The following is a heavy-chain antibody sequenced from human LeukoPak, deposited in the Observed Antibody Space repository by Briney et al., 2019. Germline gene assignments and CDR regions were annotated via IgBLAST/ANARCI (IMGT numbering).Heavy chain of an antibody. CDR2: ISSSGSTI. J-gene: IGHJ4*02. CDR1: GFTFSDYY. V-gene: IGHV3-11*01. Sequence: GGSLRLSCAASGFTFSDYYMSWIRQAPGKGLEWVSYISSSGSTIYYADSVKGQFTISRDNAKNSLYLQMNSLRAEDTAVYYCASGRVLRYFDWLLRKFDYWGQGTLVTVSS. CDR3: ASGRVLRYFDWLLRKFDY. D-gene: IGHD3-9*01.